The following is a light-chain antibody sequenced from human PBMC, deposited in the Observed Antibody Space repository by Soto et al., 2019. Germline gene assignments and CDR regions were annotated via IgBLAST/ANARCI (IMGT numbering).Light chain of an antibody. Sequence: QSVLTQPPSVSGAPGQRVTISCTGSISNIGAGYDVHWYQQFPGTAPRLLIYANNNRPSGVPDRFSGSKSGTSASLAITGLQADDDAEYYCQSYDFGLSAHNYVFGTGTKLNVL. CDR1: ISNIGAGYD. V-gene: IGLV1-40*01. CDR3: QSYDFGLSAHNYV. J-gene: IGLJ1*01. CDR2: ANN.